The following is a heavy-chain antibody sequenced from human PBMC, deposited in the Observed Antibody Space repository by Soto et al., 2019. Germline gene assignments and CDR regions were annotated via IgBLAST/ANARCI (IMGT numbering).Heavy chain of an antibody. CDR2: IYYSGST. Sequence: SETLSLTCTVSGGSISSGGYYWSWIRQHPGKGLEWIGYIYYSGSTYYNPSLKSRVTISVDTSKNQFSLKLSSVTAADTAVYYCARDLTAAGYFDYWGQGTLVTVSS. J-gene: IGHJ4*02. V-gene: IGHV4-31*03. CDR1: GGSISSGGYY. CDR3: ARDLTAAGYFDY. D-gene: IGHD6-13*01.